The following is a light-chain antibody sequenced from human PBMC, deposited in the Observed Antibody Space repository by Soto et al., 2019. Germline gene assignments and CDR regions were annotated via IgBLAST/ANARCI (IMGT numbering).Light chain of an antibody. CDR1: ESVSSSY. J-gene: IGKJ1*01. V-gene: IGKV3-20*01. CDR3: QQYGSSPPWT. Sequence: VLTQSPGTLSVSPGERATLSCRGSESVSSSYLAWYQQKPGQAPRLLIFGASSRATGTPDRFSGSGSGTDFTLTISRLEPEDFAVYYCQQYGSSPPWTFGQGTKVDIK. CDR2: GAS.